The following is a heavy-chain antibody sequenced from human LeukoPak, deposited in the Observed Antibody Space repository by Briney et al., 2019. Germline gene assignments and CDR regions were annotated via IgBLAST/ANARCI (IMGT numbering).Heavy chain of an antibody. V-gene: IGHV3-74*01. CDR3: ARWATITSFDY. CDR1: GFTFSSYW. J-gene: IGHJ4*02. Sequence: GGSLRLSCAASGFTFSSYWMHWVRQAPGKGLVWVSRINSDGSSTSYADSVKGRFTISRDNAKSTLYLQMNSLRAEDTAVYYCARWATITSFDYWGQGTLVTVSS. D-gene: IGHD5-12*01. CDR2: INSDGSST.